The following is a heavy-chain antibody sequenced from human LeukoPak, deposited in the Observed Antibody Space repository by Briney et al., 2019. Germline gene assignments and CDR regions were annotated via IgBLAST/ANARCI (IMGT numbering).Heavy chain of an antibody. Sequence: GGSLRLSCAASGFTFDDYGMSWVRQPPGKGLEWVSSIFPSGGEIHYADSVRGRFTISRDNSKSTLSLQMNSLRAEDTAIYYCATYRQVLLPFESWGQGTLVTASS. D-gene: IGHD2-8*02. CDR2: IFPSGGEI. CDR3: ATYRQVLLPFES. V-gene: IGHV3-23*01. CDR1: GFTFDDYG. J-gene: IGHJ4*02.